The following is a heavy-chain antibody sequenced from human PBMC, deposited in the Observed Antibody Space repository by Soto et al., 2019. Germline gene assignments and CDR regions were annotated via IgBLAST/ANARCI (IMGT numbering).Heavy chain of an antibody. CDR1: GFTFSGFA. CDR2: FSNGDMST. Sequence: PGGSLRLSCAASGFTFSGFAVSWVRQAPGKGLEWVSSFSNGDMSTYYADSVKGRFTISRDSSKNTLSLHMNSLRAEDTAVYYCANTVTTWQTYYYCYMDVWGKGTTVTVSS. CDR3: ANTVTTWQTYYYCYMDV. V-gene: IGHV3-23*01. J-gene: IGHJ6*03. D-gene: IGHD4-17*01.